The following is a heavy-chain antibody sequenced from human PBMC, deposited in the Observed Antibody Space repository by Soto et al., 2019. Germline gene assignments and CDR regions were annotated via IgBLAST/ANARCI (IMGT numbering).Heavy chain of an antibody. CDR2: ISSSGSTI. CDR3: ERVILWWWGEDY. CDR1: GFTFSDYY. J-gene: IGHJ4*02. Sequence: QVQLVESGGGLVKPGGSLRLSCAASGFTFSDYYMSWIRQAPGKGLEWVSYISSSGSTIYYADSVKGRFTISRDNAKNGLYVQMNSRRAEDKAVYYCERVILWWWGEDYWGQGTLVTVSS. V-gene: IGHV3-11*01. D-gene: IGHD2-21*01.